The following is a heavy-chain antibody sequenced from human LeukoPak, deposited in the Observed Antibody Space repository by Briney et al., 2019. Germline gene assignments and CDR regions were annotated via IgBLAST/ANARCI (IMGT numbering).Heavy chain of an antibody. CDR3: ARTQSITIFGVVPRDAFDI. J-gene: IGHJ3*02. D-gene: IGHD3-3*01. V-gene: IGHV1-2*02. CDR1: GYTFTGYY. CDR2: INPNSGGT. Sequence: ASVKASCNASGYTFTGYYIHCVRQAPGQGLEWMGWINPNSGGTNYAQKFQGRVTMTRDTSISTAYMELNRLRSDDTAVYYCARTQSITIFGVVPRDAFDIGGQGTMVTVSS.